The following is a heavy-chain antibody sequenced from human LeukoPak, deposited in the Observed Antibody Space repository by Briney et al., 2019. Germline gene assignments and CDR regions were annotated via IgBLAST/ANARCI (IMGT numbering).Heavy chain of an antibody. J-gene: IGHJ4*02. CDR2: INPNSGGT. Sequence: EASVKVSCKASGYTFTGYYMHWVRQAPGQGLEWVGWINPNSGGTNYAQKFQGRVTMTRDTSISTAYMELSRLRSDDTAVYYCARRLTSGSFDYWGQGTLVTVSS. D-gene: IGHD1-26*01. CDR1: GYTFTGYY. CDR3: ARRLTSGSFDY. V-gene: IGHV1-2*02.